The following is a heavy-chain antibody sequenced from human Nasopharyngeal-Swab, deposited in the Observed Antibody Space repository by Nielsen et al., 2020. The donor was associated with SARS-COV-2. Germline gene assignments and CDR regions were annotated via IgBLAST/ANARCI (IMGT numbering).Heavy chain of an antibody. J-gene: IGHJ3*02. CDR2: VTGYNRNA. V-gene: IGHV1-18*01. Sequence: ASVKVSCKTSGYTFVNYGINWVRQAPGQGLEWMGGVTGYNRNANYARNFQGRVTTTTDTSTNTAYLELRSLRSDDTAVYYCARDLDALDIWGQGTLVTVSS. CDR3: ARDLDALDI. CDR1: GYTFVNYG.